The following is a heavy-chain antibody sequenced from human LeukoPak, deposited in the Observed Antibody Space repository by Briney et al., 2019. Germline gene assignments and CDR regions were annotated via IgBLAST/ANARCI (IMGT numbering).Heavy chain of an antibody. V-gene: IGHV4-34*01. CDR1: GGSFSGYY. J-gene: IGHJ4*02. CDR3: AGFDSSGYYPPY. D-gene: IGHD3-22*01. CDR2: INHSGST. Sequence: PSETLSLTCAVYGGSFSGYYWSWIRQPPGKGLEWIGEINHSGSTNYNPSLKSRVTISVDTSKNQFSLKLSSVTAADTAVYYCAGFDSSGYYPPYWGQGTLVTVSS.